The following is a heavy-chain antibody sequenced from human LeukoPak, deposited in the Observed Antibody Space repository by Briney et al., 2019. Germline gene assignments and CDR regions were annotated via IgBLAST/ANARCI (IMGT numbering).Heavy chain of an antibody. CDR3: AKVQEMSTILPPFHY. D-gene: IGHD5-24*01. V-gene: IGHV3-23*01. J-gene: IGHJ4*02. CDR1: GFTFSSYA. Sequence: GGSLRLSCAGSGFTFSSYAMSWVRQAPGKGLEWVSAISGSGGTTYYADSVKGRFTISRDNSKNTLYLQMNSLRAADTALYYCAKVQEMSTILPPFHYWGQGTLVTVSS. CDR2: ISGSGGTT.